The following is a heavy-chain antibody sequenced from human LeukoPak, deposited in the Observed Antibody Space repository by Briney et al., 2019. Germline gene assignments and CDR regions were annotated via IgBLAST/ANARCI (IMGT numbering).Heavy chain of an antibody. J-gene: IGHJ4*02. V-gene: IGHV3-23*01. CDR1: GFTFSSYA. Sequence: GGSLRLSCAASGFTFSSYAMSWVRQAPGKGLEWVSSISDNEGRTYYTDSVKGRFTISRDNTKNTVYLQMHNLRADDTAVYFCARHDSFIPYWGQGALVTVSS. CDR3: ARHDSFIPY. CDR2: ISDNEGRT. D-gene: IGHD5-18*01.